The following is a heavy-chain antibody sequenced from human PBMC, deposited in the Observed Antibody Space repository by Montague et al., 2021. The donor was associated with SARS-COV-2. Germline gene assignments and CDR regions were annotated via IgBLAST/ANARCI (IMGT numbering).Heavy chain of an antibody. CDR2: IYHSGST. D-gene: IGHD6-6*01. Sequence: SETLSLTCAVSGGSISSSNWWSWVRQPPGKGLEWIGEIYHSGSTNYNPSLKSRVTISVDKSKNQFSLKLSSVTAADTAVYYCARMALASSSSDLDYGAQATLVPVSS. CDR1: GGSISSSNW. CDR3: ARMALASSSSDLDY. J-gene: IGHJ4*02. V-gene: IGHV4-4*02.